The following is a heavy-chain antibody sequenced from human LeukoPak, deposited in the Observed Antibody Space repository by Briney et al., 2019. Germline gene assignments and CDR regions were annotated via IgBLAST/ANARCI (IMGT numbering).Heavy chain of an antibody. J-gene: IGHJ4*02. Sequence: ASVKASCKACGYTFTGYYMHWVRQAPGQGLELMGWINPNSGGTNYAQKFQGRVTMTRDTSISTAYMELSRLRSDDTAVYYCARGACSSTSCYMTDYWGQGTLVTVFS. CDR1: GYTFTGYY. CDR2: INPNSGGT. V-gene: IGHV1-2*02. CDR3: ARGACSSTSCYMTDY. D-gene: IGHD2-2*02.